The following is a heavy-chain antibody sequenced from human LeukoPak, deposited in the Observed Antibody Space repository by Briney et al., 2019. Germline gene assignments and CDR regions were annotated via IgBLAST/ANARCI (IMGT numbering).Heavy chain of an antibody. J-gene: IGHJ4*02. CDR3: TSALNLVLGELLGY. D-gene: IGHD3-16*01. CDR2: IKTEAEDGTT. V-gene: IGHV3-15*01. Sequence: GGSLRLSCAASGFIFSKAWMAWVRQAPGKGLEWVGHIKTEAEDGTTDYAVNVKVRFTISRDDAKSTLYLQMNSLNTEDTAVYFCTSALNLVLGELLGYWGQGTLVTVSS. CDR1: GFIFSKAW.